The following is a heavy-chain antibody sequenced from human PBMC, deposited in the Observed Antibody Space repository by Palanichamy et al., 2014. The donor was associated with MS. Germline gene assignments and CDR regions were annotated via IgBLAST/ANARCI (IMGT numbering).Heavy chain of an antibody. V-gene: IGHV1-2*02. CDR2: INPDTGDT. CDR3: ARAIKGFCSGGACYYYYGVDV. Sequence: QVQLVQSGAEVKRPGASVKVSCKPSGYTFSDYFLYWVRQAPGQGLEWMGWINPDTGDTIYAHKFQGRATMTRDTSITTVYMDLTRLTSDDTAVYYCARAIKGFCSGGACYYYYGVDVWGPGTTVTVSS. J-gene: IGHJ6*02. CDR1: GYTFSDYF. D-gene: IGHD2-15*01.